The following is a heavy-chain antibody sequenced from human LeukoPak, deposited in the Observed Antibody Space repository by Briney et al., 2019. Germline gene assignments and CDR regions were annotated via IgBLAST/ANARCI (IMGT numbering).Heavy chain of an antibody. V-gene: IGHV3-74*01. CDR3: ARGYGDNSVLVDY. CDR1: GTTFRNYW. CDR2: INSDGSST. Sequence: GGSLRLSCAASGTTFRNYWMHWVRQVPGKGVVWASRINSDGSSTNYADSVKGRFTISRGNAKNTLYLQMNSLRAEDTAVYYCARGYGDNSVLVDYWGQGTLVSVSS. D-gene: IGHD4-23*01. J-gene: IGHJ4*02.